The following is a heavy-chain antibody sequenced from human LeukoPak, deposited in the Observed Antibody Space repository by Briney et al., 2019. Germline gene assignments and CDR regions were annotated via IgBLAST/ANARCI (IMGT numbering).Heavy chain of an antibody. CDR3: ARSRECCIGGTCPGDY. CDR2: INPNTDVT. D-gene: IGHD2-15*01. Sequence: ASVKVSCKASGYTFTAYYMHWVRQAPGQGLEWLGWINPNTDVTRYAQKSQGRVTMTRDTSISSVYMELSRLTCDDTAVYYCARSRECCIGGTCPGDYWGQGTRVTVSS. V-gene: IGHV1-2*02. J-gene: IGHJ4*02. CDR1: GYTFTAYY.